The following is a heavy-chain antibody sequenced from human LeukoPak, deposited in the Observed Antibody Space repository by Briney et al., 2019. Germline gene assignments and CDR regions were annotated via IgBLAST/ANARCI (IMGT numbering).Heavy chain of an antibody. CDR1: GFTFSNYG. V-gene: IGHV3-33*01. CDR2: LCYAGCNK. Sequence: GRSLRLSCAASGFTFSNYGMDWVLRAPGKGLEWVAVLCYAGCNKYYADSVRGRSTISSHNSKHKLSLQMNNLRAEGTAVCYFPIAMGAARPYFYYWGQGTLFTVSP. D-gene: IGHD6-6*01. CDR3: PIAMGAARPYFYY. J-gene: IGHJ4*02.